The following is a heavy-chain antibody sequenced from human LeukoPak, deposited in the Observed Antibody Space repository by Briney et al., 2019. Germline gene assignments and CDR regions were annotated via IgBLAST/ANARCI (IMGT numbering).Heavy chain of an antibody. Sequence: GRSLRHSCAASGFTFDDYAMHWVRQAPGKCLEWVSGISWNSGSIGYADSVKGRFTISRDNAKNSLYLQMNSLRAEDTALYYCAKALYYDILTGQDFDYWGQGTLVTVSS. CDR1: GFTFDDYA. CDR3: AKALYYDILTGQDFDY. J-gene: IGHJ4*02. CDR2: ISWNSGSI. V-gene: IGHV3-9*01. D-gene: IGHD3-9*01.